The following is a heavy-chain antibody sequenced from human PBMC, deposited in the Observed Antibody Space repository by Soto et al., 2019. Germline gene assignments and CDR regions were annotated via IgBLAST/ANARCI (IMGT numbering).Heavy chain of an antibody. CDR2: IYHDGNA. J-gene: IGHJ5*02. V-gene: IGHV4-38-2*02. CDR1: GYSITSGYY. Sequence: SETLSLTCAVSGYSITSGYYWGWVRQPPGKGLEWIGSIYHDGNANYNPSLKSRVTILIDTSKNQISLKMTSVTAADTAVYYCARDLALAGVDLWGLGPLVTVSS. CDR3: ARDLALAGVDL. D-gene: IGHD3-10*01.